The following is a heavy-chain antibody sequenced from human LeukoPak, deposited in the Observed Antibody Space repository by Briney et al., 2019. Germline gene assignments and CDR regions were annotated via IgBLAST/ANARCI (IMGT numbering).Heavy chain of an antibody. V-gene: IGHV4-59*08. CDR2: IYYSGST. CDR1: GGSISSYY. D-gene: IGHD3-22*01. Sequence: PSETLSLTCTVSGGSISSYYWSWIRQPAGKGLEWIGYIYYSGSTNYNPSLKSRVTISVDTSKNQFSLKLSSVTAADTAVYYCARQGSSYYYDSSGPIDYWGQGTLVTVSS. CDR3: ARQGSSYYYDSSGPIDY. J-gene: IGHJ4*02.